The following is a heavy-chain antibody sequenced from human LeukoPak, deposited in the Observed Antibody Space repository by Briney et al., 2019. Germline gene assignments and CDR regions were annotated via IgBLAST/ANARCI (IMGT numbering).Heavy chain of an antibody. CDR3: ARHGKGVTYFYSLDN. Sequence: SETLSLTCTVSGVSISNYYWSWLRQPPGEGLEWIGYIYASGATNSNPSLKSRVTISVDKSNNQFSLKLSCVTAADTAVYYCARHGKGVTYFYSLDNWGQGTVVAVSS. D-gene: IGHD4-11*01. CDR1: GVSISNYY. V-gene: IGHV4-59*08. CDR2: IYASGAT. J-gene: IGHJ3*02.